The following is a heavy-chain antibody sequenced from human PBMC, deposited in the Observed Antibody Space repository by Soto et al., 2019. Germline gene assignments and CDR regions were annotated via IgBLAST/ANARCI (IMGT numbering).Heavy chain of an antibody. CDR3: ARVGYCTNGVCYTRYCSGGSCPYYFDY. CDR2: MNPNSGNT. CDR1: GYTFTSYD. J-gene: IGHJ4*02. Sequence: ASVKVSCKASGYTFTSYDINWVRQATGQGLEWMGWMNPNSGNTGYAQKFQGRVTMTRNTSLSTAYMELSGLRSEDTAVYSRARVGYCTNGVCYTRYCSGGSCPYYFDYWGQGTLVTVSS. D-gene: IGHD2-8*01. V-gene: IGHV1-8*01.